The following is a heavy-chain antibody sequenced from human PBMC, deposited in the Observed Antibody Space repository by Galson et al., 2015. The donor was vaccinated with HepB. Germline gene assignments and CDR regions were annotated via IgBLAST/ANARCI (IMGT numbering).Heavy chain of an antibody. J-gene: IGHJ4*02. CDR3: AKDPYLYSALAGTMAGFDY. CDR2: ISYDGRNK. Sequence: SLRLSCAASGVTFSNYGFHWVRQAPGKGLEWVTVISYDGRNKYYADSVKGRFTISRDNSKNMVYLKMNSLRAEDTALYYCAKDPYLYSALAGTMAGFDYWGQGTLVTVSS. D-gene: IGHD6-19*01. CDR1: GVTFSNYG. V-gene: IGHV3-30*18.